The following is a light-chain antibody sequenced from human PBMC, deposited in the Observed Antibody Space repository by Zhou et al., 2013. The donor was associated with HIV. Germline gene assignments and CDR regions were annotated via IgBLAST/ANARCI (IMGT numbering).Light chain of an antibody. CDR1: QDIRSS. CDR2: ATS. CDR3: LQRNSFPLT. V-gene: IGKV1-17*01. J-gene: IGKJ4*01. Sequence: DIQMTQSPSSLSASVGDRVTITCRASQDIRSSLDWYQQKPGKAPKCLIFATSSLQSGVPSRFSGSGSGTEFTLTISSLQPEDFATYYCLQRNSFPLTFGEGPRWRSN.